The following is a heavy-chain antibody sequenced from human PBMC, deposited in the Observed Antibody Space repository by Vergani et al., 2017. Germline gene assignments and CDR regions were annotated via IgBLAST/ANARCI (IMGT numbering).Heavy chain of an antibody. Sequence: QVQLVESGGGVVQPGRSLRLSCTPSSFKLGDYGMHWVRQAPGRGLEWVSMTWYEGNNNYYADSVKGRFTISRDNAKNSLYLQMNSLRAEDTAIYYCARDPMVRGVTSPTCFDYWGQGTLVTVSS. CDR1: SFKLGDYG. V-gene: IGHV3-33*01. J-gene: IGHJ4*02. CDR3: ARDPMVRGVTSPTCFDY. CDR2: TWYEGNNN. D-gene: IGHD3-10*01.